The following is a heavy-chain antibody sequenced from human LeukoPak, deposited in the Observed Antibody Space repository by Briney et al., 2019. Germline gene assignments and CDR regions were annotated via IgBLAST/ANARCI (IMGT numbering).Heavy chain of an antibody. CDR3: ARGKVSDFWSGYYTGLYAFDI. Sequence: SETLSLTCAVYGGSFSGYYWSWSRQPPGRGLEWIGEINHSGSTNYNPSLKSRVTISVDTSKNQFSLKLSSVTAADTAVYYCARGKVSDFWSGYYTGLYAFDIWGQGTMLTVSS. CDR1: GGSFSGYY. CDR2: INHSGST. J-gene: IGHJ3*02. D-gene: IGHD3-3*01. V-gene: IGHV4-34*01.